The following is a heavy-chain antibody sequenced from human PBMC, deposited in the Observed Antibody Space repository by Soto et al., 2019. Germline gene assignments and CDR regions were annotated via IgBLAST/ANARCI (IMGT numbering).Heavy chain of an antibody. J-gene: IGHJ4*02. CDR2: INEDGSQK. CDR1: GITFSNHW. V-gene: IGHV3-7*01. Sequence: EVQLVESGGGLVQPGGSLRLSCVASGITFSNHWMDWVRQAPGRGLEFVANINEDGSQKNYVDSVKGRFTISRDNAKNSLSLQMTSLRAEDTAVYYCANTYRGWGQGTLVTVSS. CDR3: ANTYRG.